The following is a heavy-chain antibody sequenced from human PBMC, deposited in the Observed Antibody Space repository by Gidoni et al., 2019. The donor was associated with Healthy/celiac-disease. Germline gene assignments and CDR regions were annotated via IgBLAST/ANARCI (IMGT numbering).Heavy chain of an antibody. CDR1: GYTFTTYG. V-gene: IGHV1-18*01. D-gene: IGHD2-2*01. Sequence: QVQLVQSGAEVKKPGASVKVSGKASGYTFTTYGISWVRQAPGQWLEGMGLIRAYNGNTNNAQKHQGRVTMTTDTSTSTAYMELRSLRSDDTAVYYCAREGRVTIVVVPAAPRYYYYGMDVWGQGTTVTVSS. CDR2: IRAYNGNT. J-gene: IGHJ6*02. CDR3: AREGRVTIVVVPAAPRYYYYGMDV.